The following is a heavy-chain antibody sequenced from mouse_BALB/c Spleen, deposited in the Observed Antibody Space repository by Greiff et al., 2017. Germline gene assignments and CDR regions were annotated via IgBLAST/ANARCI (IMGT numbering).Heavy chain of an antibody. D-gene: IGHD1-1*01. V-gene: IGHV3-6*02. CDR2: ISYDGSN. CDR1: GYSITSGYY. CDR3: ARDPHYYGTIFDY. Sequence: EVQLVESGPGLVKPSQSLSLTCSVTGYSITSGYYWNWIRQFPGNKLEWMGYISYDGSNNYNPSLKNRISITRDTSKNQFFLKLNSVTTEDTATYYCARDPHYYGTIFDYWGQGTTLTVSS. J-gene: IGHJ2*01.